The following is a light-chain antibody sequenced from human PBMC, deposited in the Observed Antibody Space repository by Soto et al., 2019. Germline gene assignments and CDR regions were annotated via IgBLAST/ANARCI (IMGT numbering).Light chain of an antibody. CDR2: GAS. J-gene: IGKJ3*01. CDR3: QQYGSSPRFT. Sequence: EIVLTQSPGTLSLSPGERATLACRASQSVRSSYLAWYQQGPGQAPRLLIYGASTRATGIPDRFSGSGSGTDFTLTISRLEPEDFAVYYCQQYGSSPRFTFGPGTKVDIK. V-gene: IGKV3-20*01. CDR1: QSVRSSY.